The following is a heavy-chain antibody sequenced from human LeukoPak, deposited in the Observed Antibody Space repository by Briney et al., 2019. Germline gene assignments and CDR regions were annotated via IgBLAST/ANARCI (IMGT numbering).Heavy chain of an antibody. CDR1: GFTLSSYS. D-gene: IGHD1-26*01. CDR2: ISRSNSYI. J-gene: IGHJ3*02. Sequence: GGSVTLSCAASGFTLSSYSMLWVRQAPGKGLEWVASISRSNSYIYHADSVKGRFTISRDNAKKSLYLQMNSLRADDTAVYYCARDERIVEAIHAFDIWGQGTMVTVSS. CDR3: ARDERIVEAIHAFDI. V-gene: IGHV3-21*01.